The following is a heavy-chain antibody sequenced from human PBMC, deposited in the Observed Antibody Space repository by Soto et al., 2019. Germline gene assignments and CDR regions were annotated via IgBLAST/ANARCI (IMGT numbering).Heavy chain of an antibody. CDR2: IYYSGST. V-gene: IGHV4-31*03. Sequence: SETLSLTCTVSGGSISSGGYYWSWIRQHPGKGLEWIGYIYYSGSTYYNPSLKSRVTISVDTSKNQFSLKLSSVTAADTAVYYCARDRVVVPAAKTLTRYYYGMDVWGQGTTVTVSS. D-gene: IGHD2-2*01. J-gene: IGHJ6*02. CDR3: ARDRVVVPAAKTLTRYYYGMDV. CDR1: GGSISSGGYY.